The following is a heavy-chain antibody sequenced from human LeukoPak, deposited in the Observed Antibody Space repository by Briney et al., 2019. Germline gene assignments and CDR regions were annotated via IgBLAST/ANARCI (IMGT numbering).Heavy chain of an antibody. D-gene: IGHD3-22*01. CDR1: GGSISSSSYY. V-gene: IGHV4-39*01. Sequence: SETLSLTCTVSGGSISSSSYYWGWIRQPPGKGLEWIGSIYYSGSTYYNPSLKSRVTISVDTSKNQFSLKLSSVTAADTAVYYCARHVGGTMIVGPTDYWGQGTLDTVSS. CDR3: ARHVGGTMIVGPTDY. J-gene: IGHJ4*02. CDR2: IYYSGST.